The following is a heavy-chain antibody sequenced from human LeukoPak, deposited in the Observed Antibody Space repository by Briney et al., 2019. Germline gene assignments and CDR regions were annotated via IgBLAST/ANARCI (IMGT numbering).Heavy chain of an antibody. D-gene: IGHD2/OR15-2a*01. V-gene: IGHV1-69*04. J-gene: IGHJ6*02. CDR1: GGTFSSYA. Sequence: SVKVSCKASGGTFSSYAISWVRQAPGQGLEWMGRIIPILGIANYAQKFQGRVTITADKSTSTAYMELSSLRSEDTAVYYCARNMGLFGMDVWGQRATVTVSS. CDR2: IIPILGIA. CDR3: ARNMGLFGMDV.